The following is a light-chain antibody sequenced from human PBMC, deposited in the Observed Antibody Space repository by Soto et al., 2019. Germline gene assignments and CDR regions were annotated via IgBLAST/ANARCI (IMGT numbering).Light chain of an antibody. Sequence: DIQMTQSPSTLAASVGDRVTITCRASHSINNWLAWYQQKPGKAPKLLIFQASSLQSGVPSRFSGSASGTEFTLTISSLQPEDFATYSCLLDFSYFWAFGQGTKVDI. CDR3: LLDFSYFWA. CDR1: HSINNW. J-gene: IGKJ1*01. CDR2: QAS. V-gene: IGKV1-5*03.